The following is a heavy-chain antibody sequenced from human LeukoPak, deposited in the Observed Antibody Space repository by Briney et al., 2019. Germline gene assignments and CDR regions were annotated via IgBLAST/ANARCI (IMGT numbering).Heavy chain of an antibody. J-gene: IGHJ4*02. V-gene: IGHV4-59*08. CDR1: GGSISSYY. Sequence: PSETLSLTCIVSGGSISSYYWTWIRQPPGKGLEWIGYIYYNGSTNYNPSLKSRVTISVDTSKNQFSLKLNSVTAADTPVYYCARQSRGIAVAGLDYWGQGILVTVSS. CDR3: ARQSRGIAVAGLDY. CDR2: IYYNGST. D-gene: IGHD6-19*01.